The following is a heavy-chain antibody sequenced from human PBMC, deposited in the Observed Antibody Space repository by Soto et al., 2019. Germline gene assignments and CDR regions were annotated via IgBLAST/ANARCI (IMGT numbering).Heavy chain of an antibody. Sequence: GGSLRLSCAASGFAFSNYAMHWVHQSPGKGLEWVSSISTSIDATYYAGSVKGRFTISRDDSKNTLYLQMNSLRAEDSAVYYCAKDRTVAARNFDYWGQGTQVTVSS. CDR3: AKDRTVAARNFDY. CDR1: GFAFSNYA. CDR2: ISTSIDAT. D-gene: IGHD6-6*01. V-gene: IGHV3-23*01. J-gene: IGHJ4*02.